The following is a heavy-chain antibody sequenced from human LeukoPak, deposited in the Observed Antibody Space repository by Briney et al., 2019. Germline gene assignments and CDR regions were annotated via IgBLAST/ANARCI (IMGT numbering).Heavy chain of an antibody. V-gene: IGHV3-21*01. D-gene: IGHD3-16*02. CDR3: ATSPCPTCYTDN. J-gene: IGHJ4*02. CDR1: GLTFNTYT. Sequence: GGSLRLSCAASGLTFNTYTMNWVRQAPGKGLEWVSSITSSSNYINYADSVKGRFTISRDNAKNSLYLQMNGLRAEDTAVYYCATSPCPTCYTDNWGQGTLVTVSS. CDR2: ITSSSNYI.